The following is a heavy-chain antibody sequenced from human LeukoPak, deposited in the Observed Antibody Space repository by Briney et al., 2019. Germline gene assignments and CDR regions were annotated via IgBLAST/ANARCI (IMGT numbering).Heavy chain of an antibody. CDR1: GGSISSYY. CDR2: IYHSGST. Sequence: PSETLSLTGTVSGGSISSYYWSWIRQPPGKGLEWIGYIYHSGSTNYNPSLKSRVTISVDTSKNQFSLKLSSVTAADTAVYYCARLYSSSFDYWGQGTLVTVSS. J-gene: IGHJ4*02. V-gene: IGHV4-59*01. CDR3: ARLYSSSFDY. D-gene: IGHD6-6*01.